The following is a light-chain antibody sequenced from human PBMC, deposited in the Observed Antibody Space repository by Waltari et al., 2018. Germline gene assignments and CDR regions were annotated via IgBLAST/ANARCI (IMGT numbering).Light chain of an antibody. CDR1: QSIRNW. V-gene: IGKV1-5*03. CDR3: QQYNNYFWT. J-gene: IGKJ1*01. CDR2: QAS. Sequence: DIQMTQSPSTLSASVGDRVTITCRASQSIRNWLAWYQQKPGRVPKLLIYQASNLESGVPSRFSGSGSGSQFTLTISSLQPDDFATYYCQQYNNYFWTFGQGTKVEIK.